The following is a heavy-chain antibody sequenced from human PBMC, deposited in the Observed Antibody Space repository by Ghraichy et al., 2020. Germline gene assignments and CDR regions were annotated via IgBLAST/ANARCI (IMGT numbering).Heavy chain of an antibody. D-gene: IGHD1/OR15-1a*01. J-gene: IGHJ4*02. Sequence: ESLNISCAASGFTFSSFWMSWVRQAPGKGLEWVANINEDGSQRNYVDSVKGRFTVSRDNAKNSLDLQMNSLRAEDTAVYYCARNRVANNYWGQGTLVTVSS. V-gene: IGHV3-7*01. CDR2: INEDGSQR. CDR3: ARNRVANNY. CDR1: GFTFSSFW.